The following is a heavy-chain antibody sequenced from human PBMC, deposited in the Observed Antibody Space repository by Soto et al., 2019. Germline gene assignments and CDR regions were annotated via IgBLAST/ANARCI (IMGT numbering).Heavy chain of an antibody. CDR3: VVDTTGLLDY. CDR2: IWYDGNKK. CDR1: GFSFRSYG. V-gene: IGHV3-33*03. Sequence: LRLSCAASGFSFRSYGMHWVRQAPGKGLEWVAVIWYDGNKKYYGDSVRGRFTISRDNSQNTLYLEMNSLRAEDTAVYYCVVDTTGLLDYWGQGTLVT. J-gene: IGHJ4*02. D-gene: IGHD5-18*01.